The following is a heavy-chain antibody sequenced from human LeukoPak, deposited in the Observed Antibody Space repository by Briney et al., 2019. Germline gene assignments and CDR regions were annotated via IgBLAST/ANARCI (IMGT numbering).Heavy chain of an antibody. CDR2: IYSSGST. D-gene: IGHD2-2*02. CDR1: GGSISSYY. CDR3: ARVWGTSCYSFACYYYGMDV. V-gene: IGHV4-4*09. Sequence: SETLSLTCTVSGGSISSYYWSWIRQPPGKGLEWIGYIYSSGSTNYNPSLKSRVTISVDTSKNQFSLNLTSVTAADTAVYHCARVWGTSCYSFACYYYGMDVWGQGTTVTVSS. J-gene: IGHJ6*02.